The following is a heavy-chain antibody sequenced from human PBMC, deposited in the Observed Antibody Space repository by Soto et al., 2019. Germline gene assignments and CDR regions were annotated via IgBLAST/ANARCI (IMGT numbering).Heavy chain of an antibody. CDR1: GGTFSSYS. J-gene: IGHJ6*02. D-gene: IGHD2-15*01. CDR2: IIPIFGTA. V-gene: IGHV1-69*13. Sequence: GASVKVSCKASGGTFSSYSISWVLQAPGQGLEWMGGIIPIFGTANYAQKFQGRVTITADESTSTAYMELSSLRSEDTAVYYCARGPGYCSGGSCYYYGMDVWGQGTTVTVSS. CDR3: ARGPGYCSGGSCYYYGMDV.